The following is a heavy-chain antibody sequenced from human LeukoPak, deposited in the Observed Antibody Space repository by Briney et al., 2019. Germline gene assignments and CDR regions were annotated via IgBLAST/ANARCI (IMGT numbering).Heavy chain of an antibody. V-gene: IGHV3-48*04. D-gene: IGHD6-13*01. CDR3: ARDALSWQAAERHAVGSP. CDR1: GFTFSSYS. J-gene: IGHJ5*02. Sequence: GGSLRLSCAASGFTFSSYSMNWVRQAPGKGLEWVSSISSSSTTIYYADSVKGRFTISRDNARNSPYLQMNSLRAEDTAVYYCARDALSWQAAERHAVGSPWGQGTLVTVSS. CDR2: ISSSSTTI.